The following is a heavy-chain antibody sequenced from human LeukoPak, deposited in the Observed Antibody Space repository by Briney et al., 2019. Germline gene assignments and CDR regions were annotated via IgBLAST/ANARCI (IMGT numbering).Heavy chain of an antibody. V-gene: IGHV3-30*04. Sequence: GGSLRLSCAASGFTFSSYAMHWVRQAPGKGLEWVAFISYDGSYKYYADSVKARFTISRDNSKNTLYLQMNSLKTEDTAVYYCAATYYYDSSGILDYWGQGTLVTVSS. D-gene: IGHD3-22*01. CDR2: ISYDGSYK. CDR1: GFTFSSYA. J-gene: IGHJ4*02. CDR3: AATYYYDSSGILDY.